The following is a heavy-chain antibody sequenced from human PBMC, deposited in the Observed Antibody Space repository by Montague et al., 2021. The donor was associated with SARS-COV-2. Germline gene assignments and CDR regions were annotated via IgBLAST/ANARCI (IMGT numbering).Heavy chain of an antibody. D-gene: IGHD3-9*01. CDR3: ARSYYDILTHYYDAFDI. V-gene: IGHV2-70*04. Sequence: PALVKPTQTLTLTCTLSGFSLSTSGMRASWIRQPPGKALEWLARIDWDDDKFYSTSLKTRLTISKDTSKNQVVLTMTNMDPVDTATYYCARSYYDILTHYYDAFDIWGQGTMVTVSS. CDR2: IDWDDDK. J-gene: IGHJ3*02. CDR1: GFSLSTSGMR.